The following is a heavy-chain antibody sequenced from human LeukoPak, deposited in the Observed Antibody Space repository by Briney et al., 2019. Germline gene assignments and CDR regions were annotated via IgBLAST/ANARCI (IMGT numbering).Heavy chain of an antibody. CDR2: INHSGST. D-gene: IGHD3-16*02. CDR1: GGSFSGYY. J-gene: IGHJ5*02. V-gene: IGHV4-34*01. Sequence: TSETLSLTCAVYGGSFSGYYWSWIRQPPGKGLEWIGEINHSGSTNYNPSLKSRVTISVDTSKHQFSLQLSSVAAADTAVYYCARNDYVWGSYRLNWFDPWGQGTLVTVSS. CDR3: ARNDYVWGSYRLNWFDP.